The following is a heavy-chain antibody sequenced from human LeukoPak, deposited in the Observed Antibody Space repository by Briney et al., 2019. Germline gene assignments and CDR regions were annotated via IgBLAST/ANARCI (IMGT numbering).Heavy chain of an antibody. CDR2: IYYSGST. D-gene: IGHD6-13*01. V-gene: IGHV4-39*02. CDR3: ARERIAAAGTDWFDP. J-gene: IGHJ5*02. Sequence: SETLSLTCTVSGGSISSSSYYWGWIRQPPGKGLEWIGSIYYSGSTYYNPSLKSRVTISVDTSKNQFSLKLSSVTAADTAVYYSARERIAAAGTDWFDPWGQGTLVTVSS. CDR1: GGSISSSSYY.